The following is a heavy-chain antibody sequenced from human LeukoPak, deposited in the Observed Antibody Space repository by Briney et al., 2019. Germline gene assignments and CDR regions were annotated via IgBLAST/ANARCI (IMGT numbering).Heavy chain of an antibody. CDR1: GRFISSGGYY. V-gene: IGHV4-31*03. CDR2: SHYSGSP. CDR3: GRGKLELLPSY. Sequence: SQTLSLIYTVSGRFISSGGYYWSWIRQQPGKVLERIGHSHYSGSPYYNPSLKSRVTISVDTSKNQFSLKLSSVTAADTAVYYCGRGKLELLPSYWGQGTLVTVSS. D-gene: IGHD1-7*01. J-gene: IGHJ4*02.